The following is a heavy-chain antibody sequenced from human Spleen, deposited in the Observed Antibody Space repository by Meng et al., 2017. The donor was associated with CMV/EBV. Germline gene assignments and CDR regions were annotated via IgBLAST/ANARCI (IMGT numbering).Heavy chain of an antibody. CDR3: ARDHVAHYVSGMTLDY. D-gene: IGHD3-10*01. CDR1: GGSISSGDYY. J-gene: IGHJ4*02. CDR2: IYYSGNT. Sequence: SETLSLTCTVSGGSISSGDYYWNWIRQPPGKGLEWTGYIYYSGNTYYNPSLQSRVTISVDTSKNQFSLKLSSVTAADTAVYYCARDHVAHYVSGMTLDYWGQGTLVTVSS. V-gene: IGHV4-30-4*08.